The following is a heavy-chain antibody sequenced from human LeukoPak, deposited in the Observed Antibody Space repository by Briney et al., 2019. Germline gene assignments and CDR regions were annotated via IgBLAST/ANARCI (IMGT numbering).Heavy chain of an antibody. CDR1: GFTFSSYS. Sequence: PGGSLRLSCAASGFTFSSYSMNWVRQAPGKGLEWVSSISSSSSYIYYADSVKGRFTISRDNAKNSLYLQMNSLRAEDTAVYYCARGWDSYGFDAFDIWGQGTMVTVSS. J-gene: IGHJ3*02. D-gene: IGHD5-18*01. CDR2: ISSSSSYI. V-gene: IGHV3-21*01. CDR3: ARGWDSYGFDAFDI.